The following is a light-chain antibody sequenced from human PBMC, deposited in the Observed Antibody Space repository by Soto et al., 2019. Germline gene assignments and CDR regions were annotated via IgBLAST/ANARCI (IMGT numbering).Light chain of an antibody. CDR1: QSLSSSY. J-gene: IGKJ3*01. V-gene: IGKV3-20*01. CDR3: QQYGNAPFT. Sequence: ALSQAPRTLSSSPGERATLSWRASQSLSSSYLAWFQQRPGQAPRLLIYGASSRATGIPDRFSGSGSGTDFTLTISRLEPEDFAVYYCQQYGNAPFTFGPGTKVDIK. CDR2: GAS.